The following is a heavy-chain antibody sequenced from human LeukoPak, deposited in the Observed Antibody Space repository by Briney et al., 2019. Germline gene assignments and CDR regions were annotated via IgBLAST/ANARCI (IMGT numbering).Heavy chain of an antibody. CDR3: ARDPYYYDSSGYYYYYYGMDV. J-gene: IGHJ6*02. D-gene: IGHD3-22*01. Sequence: GGSLRLSCAASGFTFSSYSMNWVRQAPGKGLEWVSSISSSSSYIYYADSVKGRFTISRDNAKNSLYLQMNSLRAEDTAVYYCARDPYYYDSSGYYYYYYGMDVWGQGTTVTVSS. CDR1: GFTFSSYS. V-gene: IGHV3-21*01. CDR2: ISSSSSYI.